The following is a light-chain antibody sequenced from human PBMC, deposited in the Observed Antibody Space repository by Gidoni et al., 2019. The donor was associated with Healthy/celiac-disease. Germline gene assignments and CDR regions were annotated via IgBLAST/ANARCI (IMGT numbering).Light chain of an antibody. Sequence: TALTQSPGTLSLSPGERATLSYRASQSVSRIYLAWYHQRPGQAPRLLIYGASSSATGIPDRFSGSGSGTDFTLTISRLEPEDFAVYYCQQYGSSRDTFGQGTKVEIK. CDR1: QSVSRIY. CDR3: QQYGSSRDT. J-gene: IGKJ1*01. V-gene: IGKV3-20*01. CDR2: GAS.